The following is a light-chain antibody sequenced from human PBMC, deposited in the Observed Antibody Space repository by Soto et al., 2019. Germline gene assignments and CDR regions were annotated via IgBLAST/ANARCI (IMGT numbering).Light chain of an antibody. J-gene: IGLJ1*01. CDR2: LEGSGNY. CDR3: ETWDSNIHV. V-gene: IGLV4-60*03. Sequence: VLTQSSSASASLGSSVKVTCTLSSGHSSYIIAWHQQQPGKAPRYLMKLEGSGNYNKGSGVPDRFSGSSSGADRYLTISNLQSEDEADYYCETWDSNIHVFGTGTKVTVL. CDR1: SGHSSYI.